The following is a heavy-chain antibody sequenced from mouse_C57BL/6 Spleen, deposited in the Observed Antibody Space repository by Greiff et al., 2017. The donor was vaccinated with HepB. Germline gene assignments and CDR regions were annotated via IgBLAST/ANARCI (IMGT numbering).Heavy chain of an antibody. CDR2: ISNLAYSI. D-gene: IGHD2-4*01. CDR3: ARHDDYGLDY. V-gene: IGHV5-15*01. Sequence: EVQRVESGGGLVQPGGSLKLSCAASGFTFSDYGMAWVRQAPRKGPEWVAFISNLAYSIYYADTVTGRFTISRENAKNTLYLEMSSLRSEDTAMYYCARHDDYGLDYWGQGTTLTVSS. CDR1: GFTFSDYG. J-gene: IGHJ2*01.